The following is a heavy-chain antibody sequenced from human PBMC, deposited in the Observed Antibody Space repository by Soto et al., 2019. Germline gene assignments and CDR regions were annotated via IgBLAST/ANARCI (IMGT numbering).Heavy chain of an antibody. CDR2: ISSSSSTI. D-gene: IGHD3-3*01. V-gene: IGHV3-48*02. J-gene: IGHJ6*02. Sequence: GGSLRLSCAASGFTFSSYSMNWVRQAPGKGLEWVSYISSSSSTIYYADSVKGRFTISRDNAKNSLYLQMDSLRDEDTAVYHCARGGYYDFWSGLESTYGMDVWGQGTTVTVSS. CDR1: GFTFSSYS. CDR3: ARGGYYDFWSGLESTYGMDV.